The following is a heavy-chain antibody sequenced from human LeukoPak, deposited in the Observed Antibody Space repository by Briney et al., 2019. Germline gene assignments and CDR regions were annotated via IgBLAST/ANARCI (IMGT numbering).Heavy chain of an antibody. CDR3: ARVERYGHPFDY. D-gene: IGHD5-18*01. J-gene: IGHJ4*02. CDR2: INHSGST. CDR1: GGSFSGYY. Sequence: SETLSLTCAVYGGSFSGYYWSWIRQPPGKGLEWIGEINHSGSTNYNPSLKSRVTISVDTSKNQFSLKLSSVTAADTAVYYCARVERYGHPFDYWGQGTLVTVSS. V-gene: IGHV4-34*01.